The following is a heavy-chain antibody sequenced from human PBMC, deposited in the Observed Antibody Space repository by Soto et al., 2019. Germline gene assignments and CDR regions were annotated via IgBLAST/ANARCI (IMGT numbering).Heavy chain of an antibody. V-gene: IGHV3-33*01. CDR2: IWYDGSNK. Sequence: QVQLVESGGGMVQPGTSLRLSCAASGFTFSTYGMHWVRQAPGKGLEWVAVIWYDGSNKYHGDSLKGRFTISRDNSKNTLYLQINNLRAEDTAVYYCGRDGALGDTAVVDSWGQGTLVTVSS. J-gene: IGHJ4*02. CDR3: GRDGALGDTAVVDS. D-gene: IGHD5-18*01. CDR1: GFTFSTYG.